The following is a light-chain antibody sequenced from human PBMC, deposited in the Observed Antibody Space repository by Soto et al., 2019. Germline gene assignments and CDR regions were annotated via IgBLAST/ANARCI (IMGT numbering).Light chain of an antibody. CDR3: SSYGGNNNLV. CDR1: SSDVGGYNY. CDR2: EVS. Sequence: QSALTQPPSASGSPGQSVTISCTGTSSDVGGYNYVSWYQQHPGKAPKVMIYEVSKRPSGVPDRFSGSKSGNTASLTVSVLQAEDEADYYCSSYGGNNNLVFGGGTKLTVL. V-gene: IGLV2-8*01. J-gene: IGLJ2*01.